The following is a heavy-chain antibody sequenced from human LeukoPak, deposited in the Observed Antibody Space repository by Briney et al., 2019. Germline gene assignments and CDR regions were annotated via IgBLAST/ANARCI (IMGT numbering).Heavy chain of an antibody. J-gene: IGHJ6*02. CDR2: IDIRGGST. D-gene: IGHD3-9*01. V-gene: IGHV3-23*01. CDR1: GFTLNSHA. CDR3: ARASDQLRYFDWSRSGYYYYYGMDV. Sequence: GGSLRLSCAVSGFTLNSHAMCSVRQAPGKGLEWVSSIDIRGGSTYYADSVKGRFTISRHNSKNTLYLQMNSLRAEDTAVYYCARASDQLRYFDWSRSGYYYYYGMDVWGQGTTVTVPS.